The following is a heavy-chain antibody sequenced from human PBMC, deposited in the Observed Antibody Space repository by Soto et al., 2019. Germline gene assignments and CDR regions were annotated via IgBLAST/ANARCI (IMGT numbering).Heavy chain of an antibody. CDR2: INHSGST. D-gene: IGHD6-13*01. Sequence: SETLSLTCAVYGGSFSGYIWTWIRQTPGKGLQWIGQINHSGSTIYNPSLKNRVTISVDTSKNQFSLKLSSVTAADTAVYYCAREPLLSSSWYDNWFDPWGQGTLVTVSS. CDR3: AREPLLSSSWYDNWFDP. CDR1: GGSFSGYI. V-gene: IGHV4-34*01. J-gene: IGHJ5*02.